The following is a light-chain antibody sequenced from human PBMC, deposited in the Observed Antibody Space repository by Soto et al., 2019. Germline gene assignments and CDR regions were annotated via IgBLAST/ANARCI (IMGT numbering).Light chain of an antibody. J-gene: IGKJ1*01. CDR2: GAS. CDR3: QQHSSSPWT. CDR1: QSVSSSY. V-gene: IGKV3-20*01. Sequence: EIVLTHSPGTLSLSPGERATLSCMARQSVSSSYLAWYQQRPGQAPRLLIYGASIRATGIPDRFSGSGSGTDSTLTISRLEPEDFAVYFCQQHSSSPWTFGQGTKVDIK.